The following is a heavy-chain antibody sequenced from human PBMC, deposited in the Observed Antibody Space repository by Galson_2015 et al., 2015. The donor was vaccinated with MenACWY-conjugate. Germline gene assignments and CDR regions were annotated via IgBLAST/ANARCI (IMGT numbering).Heavy chain of an antibody. CDR2: IYYSGST. Sequence: ETLSLTCTVSGGSISSHYWSWIRQPPGKGLEWIAYIYYSGSTNYNPSLESRVTISVDRSKNQFSLKLSSVTASDTAVYYCARGGYSSSPLDYWGQGTLVTVSS. CDR3: ARGGYSSSPLDY. V-gene: IGHV4-59*08. D-gene: IGHD6-13*01. CDR1: GGSISSHY. J-gene: IGHJ4*02.